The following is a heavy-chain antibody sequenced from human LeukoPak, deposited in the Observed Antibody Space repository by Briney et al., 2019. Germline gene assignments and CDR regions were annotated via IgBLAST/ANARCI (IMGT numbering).Heavy chain of an antibody. Sequence: PSETLSLTCTVSGGSISSSSYYWGWIRQPPGKGLEWIGSIYYSGSTNYNPSLKSRVTISVDTSKNQFSLNLSSVTAADTAVYYCARYSSIRRLYYFDYWGQGTLVTVSS. J-gene: IGHJ4*02. CDR2: IYYSGST. CDR3: ARYSSIRRLYYFDY. CDR1: GGSISSSSYY. D-gene: IGHD3-3*02. V-gene: IGHV4-39*07.